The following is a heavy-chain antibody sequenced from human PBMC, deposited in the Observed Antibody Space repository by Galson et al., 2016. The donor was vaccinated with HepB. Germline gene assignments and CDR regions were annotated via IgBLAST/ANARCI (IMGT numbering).Heavy chain of an antibody. J-gene: IGHJ4*02. V-gene: IGHV1-46*01. Sequence: SVKVSCKASGYMFTNYYLHWVRQAPGQGLEWIGEINPSGGTTSFAQNFQGRVTMTRDTSTNTIYMELSSLRSEDTAVYYCARIGGYCGTLSCSYFDFWGQGTLVTVSS. D-gene: IGHD2-2*01. CDR1: GYMFTNYY. CDR2: INPSGGTT. CDR3: ARIGGYCGTLSCSYFDF.